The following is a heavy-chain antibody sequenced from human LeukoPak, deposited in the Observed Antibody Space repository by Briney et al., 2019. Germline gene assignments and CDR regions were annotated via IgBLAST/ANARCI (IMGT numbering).Heavy chain of an antibody. V-gene: IGHV4-59*01. Sequence: SETLSLTCTVSGGSISAYYWNWVRQPPGKGLEWIGYIYYSGSTNYSPSLKSRVTISVDTSRNQFSLKLSSVTAADTAVYYCAREPGDWGQGTLVTVSS. CDR2: IYYSGST. CDR3: AREPGD. CDR1: GGSISAYY. D-gene: IGHD2-2*01. J-gene: IGHJ4*02.